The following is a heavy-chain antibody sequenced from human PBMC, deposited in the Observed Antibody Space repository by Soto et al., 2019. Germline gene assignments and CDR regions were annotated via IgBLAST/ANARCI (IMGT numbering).Heavy chain of an antibody. D-gene: IGHD1-1*01. Sequence: EVQLLDSGGGLVQPGGSLRLSCAASGFTFSTYAMTWVRQAPGKGLEWVSAIGGSGAGTYYADSVKGRFTISRDNSKNTLSLQINSLRAEDTAVYYCAKGTANWNFGYFDYWGRGILVTVSS. CDR2: IGGSGAGT. V-gene: IGHV3-23*01. J-gene: IGHJ4*02. CDR3: AKGTANWNFGYFDY. CDR1: GFTFSTYA.